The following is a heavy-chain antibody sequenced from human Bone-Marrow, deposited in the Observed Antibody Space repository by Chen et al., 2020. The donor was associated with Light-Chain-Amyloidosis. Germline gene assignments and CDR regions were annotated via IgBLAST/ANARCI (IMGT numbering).Heavy chain of an antibody. Sequence: VQLEQSGPEVNKPGESLKISCKGSGYTFPHYWIGCGRQMPGKGLEWMGVIYPDDSDARYSPSFEGQVTISADKSITTAYLQWRSLKASDTAMYYCARRRDGYNFDYWGQGTLVTVSS. J-gene: IGHJ4*02. D-gene: IGHD5-12*01. CDR3: ARRRDGYNFDY. CDR2: IYPDDSDA. V-gene: IGHV5-51*01. CDR1: GYTFPHYW.